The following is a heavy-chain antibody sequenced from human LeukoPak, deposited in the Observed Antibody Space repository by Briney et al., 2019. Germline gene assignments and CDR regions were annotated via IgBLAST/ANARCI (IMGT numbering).Heavy chain of an antibody. J-gene: IGHJ6*03. CDR1: GFIFNTYW. CDR3: VRADIAARLRPGPGGVYYYMDV. Sequence: PGGSLRLSCEASGFIFNTYWMHWVRQAPGKGPMWVARIYYDGSTADYADSVKGRFTISRDNAKNTLSLHMSSLRAEDTAVYYCVRADIAARLRPGPGGVYYYMDVWGKGTTVTVSS. D-gene: IGHD6-6*01. CDR2: IYYDGSTA. V-gene: IGHV3-74*01.